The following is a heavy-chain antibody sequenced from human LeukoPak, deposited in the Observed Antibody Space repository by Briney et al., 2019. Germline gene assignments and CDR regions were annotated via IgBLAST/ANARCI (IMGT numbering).Heavy chain of an antibody. V-gene: IGHV3-21*04. CDR2: ISSASSNI. D-gene: IGHD6-13*01. Sequence: GGSLRLSCAASGFTFSTYSMNWVRQAPGKGLEWVSSISSASSNIYYADSVKGRFTISRDNAKNSLYLQMNSLRAEDTAVYYCARVRIAGKYYFDYWGQGTLVTVSS. CDR3: ARVRIAGKYYFDY. J-gene: IGHJ4*02. CDR1: GFTFSTYS.